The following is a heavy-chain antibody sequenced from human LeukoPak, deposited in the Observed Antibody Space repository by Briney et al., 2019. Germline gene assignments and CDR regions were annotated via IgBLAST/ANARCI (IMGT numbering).Heavy chain of an antibody. D-gene: IGHD6-6*01. CDR3: ARGLGAARFRDY. V-gene: IGHV4-34*01. CDR1: GGSFSGYY. J-gene: IGHJ4*02. CDR2: ISHSGST. Sequence: SETLSLTCAVYGGSFSGYYWSWIRQPPGKGLEWIGEISHSGSTNYNPSLKSRVTISVDTSKNQFSLKLSSVTAADTAVYYCARGLGAARFRDYWGQGTLVTVSS.